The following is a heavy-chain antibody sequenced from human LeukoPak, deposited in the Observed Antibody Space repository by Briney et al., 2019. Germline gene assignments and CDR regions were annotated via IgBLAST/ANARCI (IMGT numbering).Heavy chain of an antibody. CDR2: RYYSGST. V-gene: IGHV4-59*01. CDR3: ARSERYNSGWYFYFDY. CDR1: VGSISTYY. D-gene: IGHD6-19*01. Sequence: PSETLSLTCTVSVGSISTYYWSWIRQPPGKGLEWIGYRYYSGSTNYNPSLKSRVTISVDTSKNQFSLNLSSVTAADTAVYYCARSERYNSGWYFYFDYWGQGTLVTVSS. J-gene: IGHJ4*02.